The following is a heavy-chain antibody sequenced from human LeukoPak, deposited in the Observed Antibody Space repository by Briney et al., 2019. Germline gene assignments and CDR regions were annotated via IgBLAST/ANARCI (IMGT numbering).Heavy chain of an antibody. J-gene: IGHJ6*03. D-gene: IGHD6-13*01. V-gene: IGHV5-51*01. CDR1: GYNFPIYW. Sequence: GGSLKISCQGSGYNFPIYWIGWVRQMPGQGLEWMGIIYPDDSNTIYGPSFQGQVTISADKSINTAYLEWSSLKASDTAIYYCARQGAAGKYYYYYMDVWGKGTTVTVSS. CDR2: IYPDDSNT. CDR3: ARQGAAGKYYYYYMDV.